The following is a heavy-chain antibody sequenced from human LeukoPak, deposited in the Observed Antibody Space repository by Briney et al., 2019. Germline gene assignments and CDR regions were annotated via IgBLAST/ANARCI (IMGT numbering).Heavy chain of an antibody. CDR1: GFTFSTYA. CDR2: IYSSGST. Sequence: GSLRLSCAASGFTFSTYAMSWVRQAPGKGLEWIGCIYSSGSTNYNPSLMSRLTISVDTAKNQFSLKLSSVTAADTAVYYCSIRRNWYFDLWGRGTLVTVSS. V-gene: IGHV4-59*01. CDR3: SIRRNWYFDL. D-gene: IGHD2-21*01. J-gene: IGHJ2*01.